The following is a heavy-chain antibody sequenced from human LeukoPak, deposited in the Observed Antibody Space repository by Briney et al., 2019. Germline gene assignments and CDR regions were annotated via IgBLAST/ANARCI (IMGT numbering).Heavy chain of an antibody. Sequence: PSETLSLTCTVSGGSISSYYWSWIRQPPGKGLEWIEYIYYSGSTNYNPSLKSRVTISVDTSKNQFSLKLSSVTAADTAVYYCASRGIFSSSWYFDYWGQGTLVTVSS. CDR3: ASRGIFSSSWYFDY. J-gene: IGHJ4*02. CDR1: GGSISSYY. CDR2: IYYSGST. D-gene: IGHD6-13*01. V-gene: IGHV4-59*01.